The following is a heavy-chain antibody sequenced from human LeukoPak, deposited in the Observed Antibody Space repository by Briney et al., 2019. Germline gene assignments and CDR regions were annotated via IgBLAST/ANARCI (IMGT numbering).Heavy chain of an antibody. J-gene: IGHJ4*02. V-gene: IGHV3-30*18. Sequence: PGGSLRLSCAASGFTFSSYGMHWVRQAPGKGLEWVAVISYDGSNKYYADSVKGRFTISRDNSKNTLYLQMNSLRAEDTAVYYCAKDPYPEQRLPSYFDYWGQGTLVTVSS. CDR2: ISYDGSNK. CDR3: AKDPYPEQRLPSYFDY. D-gene: IGHD6-25*01. CDR1: GFTFSSYG.